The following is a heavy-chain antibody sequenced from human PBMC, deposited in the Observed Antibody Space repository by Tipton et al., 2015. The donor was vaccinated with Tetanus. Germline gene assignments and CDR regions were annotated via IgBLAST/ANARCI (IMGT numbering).Heavy chain of an antibody. Sequence: QMQLVQSGTEVKKPGASVKVSCKASGYTFTGYYMYWVRQAPGQGLEWMGWIDPNSGGTVYAQKFQGRVTMTRDTSISTAYMELRSLRSDDPAVYYWGRDRGDYICYGMAVWGPGTPVTVS. CDR1: GYTFTGYY. J-gene: IGHJ6*02. CDR2: IDPNSGGT. V-gene: IGHV1-2*02. D-gene: IGHD3-22*01. CDR3: GRDRGDYICYGMAV.